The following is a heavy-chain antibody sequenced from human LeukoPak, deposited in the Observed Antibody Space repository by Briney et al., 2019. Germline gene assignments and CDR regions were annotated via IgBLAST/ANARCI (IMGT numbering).Heavy chain of an antibody. CDR3: ATDLCSSTSCRGNYYYYMDV. D-gene: IGHD2-2*01. CDR1: GYTLTELS. CDR2: FDPEDGET. J-gene: IGHJ6*03. V-gene: IGHV1-24*01. Sequence: ASVKVSCKVSGYTLTELSVHWVRQAPGKGLEWMGGFDPEDGETIYAQKFQGRVTMTEDTSTDTAYMELSSLRSEDTAVYYCATDLCSSTSCRGNYYYYMDVWGKGTTVTVSS.